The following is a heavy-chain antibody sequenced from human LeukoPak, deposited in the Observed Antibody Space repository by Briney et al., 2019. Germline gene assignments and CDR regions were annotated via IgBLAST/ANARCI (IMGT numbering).Heavy chain of an antibody. Sequence: GASVKVSCKASGYTFTGYYMHWVRQAPGQGLEWMGGIIPIFGTANYAQKFQGRVTITADKSTSTAYMELSSLRSEDTAVYYCARGNYGGKSEWFNWFDPWGQGTLVTVSS. V-gene: IGHV1-69*06. CDR1: GYTFTGYY. D-gene: IGHD4-23*01. CDR3: ARGNYGGKSEWFNWFDP. J-gene: IGHJ5*02. CDR2: IIPIFGTA.